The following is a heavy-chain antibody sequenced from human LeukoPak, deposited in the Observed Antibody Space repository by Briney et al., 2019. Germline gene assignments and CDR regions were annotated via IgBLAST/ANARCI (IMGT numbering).Heavy chain of an antibody. CDR1: GLSFTNAW. CDR2: IRYDGSNK. J-gene: IGHJ4*02. CDR3: ANSRGSLLWFGEAIDY. D-gene: IGHD3-10*01. V-gene: IGHV3-30*02. Sequence: GGSLRLSCAASGLSFTNAWMGWVRQAPGKGLEWVAFIRYDGSNKYYADSVKGRFTISRDNSKNTLYLQMNSLRAEDTAVYYCANSRGSLLWFGEAIDYWGQGTLVTVSS.